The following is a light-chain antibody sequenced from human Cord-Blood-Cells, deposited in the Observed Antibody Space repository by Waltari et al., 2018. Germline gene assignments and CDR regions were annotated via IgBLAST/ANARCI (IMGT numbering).Light chain of an antibody. CDR2: GAS. CDR1: QSVSSN. CDR3: QQYNNWPPWT. J-gene: IGKJ1*01. Sequence: EIVMTQSPATLSVSPGERATISCRASQSVSSNLAWYQQKPGQAPRLLIYGASIRATGIPARFSGSGSGTEFTLTISSLQSEDFAVYYCQQYNNWPPWTFGQGTKVEIK. V-gene: IGKV3-15*01.